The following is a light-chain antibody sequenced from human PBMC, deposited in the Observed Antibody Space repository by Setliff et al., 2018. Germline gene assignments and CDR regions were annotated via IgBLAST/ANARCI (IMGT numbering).Light chain of an antibody. Sequence: QSVLGQPPSASGTPGQRVTISCSGSSSNIGVNVVNWYQXXXGTSPKLLIXXXYQRPSGVPDRFSGSKSGSSASLAISGLQSEDEADYYCAVWDNGLKGYVFGTGTKVTV. CDR1: SSNIGVNV. CDR3: AVWDNGLKGYV. J-gene: IGLJ1*01. CDR2: XXY. V-gene: IGLV1-44*01.